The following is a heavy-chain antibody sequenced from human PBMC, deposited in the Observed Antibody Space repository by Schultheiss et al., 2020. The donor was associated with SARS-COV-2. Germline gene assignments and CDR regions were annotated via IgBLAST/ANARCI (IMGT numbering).Heavy chain of an antibody. CDR1: GDSISSGGSY. J-gene: IGHJ4*02. Sequence: SETLSLTCTVSGDSISSGGSYWSWIRQHPGKGLEWIGYIYDSGSTYYSPSLKSRLTISVDTSKNQFSLNLSSVTAADTAVYYCADGLEEWLPFDYWGQGTLVTVSS. CDR3: ADGLEEWLPFDY. D-gene: IGHD3-3*01. CDR2: IYDSGST. V-gene: IGHV4-31*03.